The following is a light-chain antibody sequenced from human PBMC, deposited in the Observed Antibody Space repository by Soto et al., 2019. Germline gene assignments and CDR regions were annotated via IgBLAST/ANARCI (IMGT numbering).Light chain of an antibody. V-gene: IGLV1-44*01. CDR1: SSNIGSNT. Sequence: QSVLTQPPSASGTPGQRVTISCSGSSSNIGSNTVNWYQQLPGTAPKLLIYTNNQRPSGVPDRFSCSKSGTSASLAISGLQSQDEADYYCAAWEDSLNGYVFGTGTKLTVL. J-gene: IGLJ1*01. CDR3: AAWEDSLNGYV. CDR2: TNN.